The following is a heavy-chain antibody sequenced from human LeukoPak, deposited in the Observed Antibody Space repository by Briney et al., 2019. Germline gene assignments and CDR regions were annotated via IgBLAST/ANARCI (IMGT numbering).Heavy chain of an antibody. CDR1: GFTFSSYG. Sequence: GRSLRLSCAASGFTFSSYGMHWVRQAPGKGLGWVAVISYDGSNKYYADSVKGRFTISRDNSKNTLYLQMNSLRAEDTAVYYCAKSREYCSSTSCYVFRYYYYGMDVWGQGTTVTVSS. V-gene: IGHV3-30*18. J-gene: IGHJ6*02. CDR2: ISYDGSNK. CDR3: AKSREYCSSTSCYVFRYYYYGMDV. D-gene: IGHD2-2*01.